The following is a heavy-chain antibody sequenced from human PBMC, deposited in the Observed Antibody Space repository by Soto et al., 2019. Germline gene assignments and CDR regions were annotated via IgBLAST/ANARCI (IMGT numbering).Heavy chain of an antibody. D-gene: IGHD6-19*01. CDR2: INPNSGDT. J-gene: IGHJ4*02. V-gene: IGHV1-2*02. Sequence: ASVKVSCKASGYTFSGYYMHWVRQAPGQGLEWMGWINPNSGDTNYAQKFQGRPTMTWDTSISTFYMELSSLKSDDTAVNYCARDPLGGLDFDYWGQGXLVTVYS. CDR3: ARDPLGGLDFDY. CDR1: GYTFSGYY.